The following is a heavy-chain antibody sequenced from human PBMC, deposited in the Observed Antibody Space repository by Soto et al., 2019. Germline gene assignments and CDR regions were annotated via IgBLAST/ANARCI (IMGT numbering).Heavy chain of an antibody. D-gene: IGHD3-3*01. V-gene: IGHV1-58*01. CDR3: AAEGVLLRFLEWFPPHGMDV. J-gene: IGHJ6*02. CDR1: GFTFTISA. CDR2: IVVGSGNT. Sequence: ASVKVSCKASGFTFTISAVQWVRQARGQRLEWIGWIVVGSGNTNYAQKFQERVTITRDMYTSTAYMELSSLRSEDTAVYYCAAEGVLLRFLEWFPPHGMDVWGQGTTVTVS.